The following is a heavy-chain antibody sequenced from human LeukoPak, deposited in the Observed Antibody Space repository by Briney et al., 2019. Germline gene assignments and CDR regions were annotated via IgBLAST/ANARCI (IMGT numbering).Heavy chain of an antibody. D-gene: IGHD3-22*01. CDR1: GFTFSAYT. CDR2: TSPSSSTR. J-gene: IGHJ4*02. Sequence: GGSLRLSCVASGFTFSAYTMNWVRQAPGKGLEWISYTSPSSSTRYYAASVQGRFTISRDNSKNTLYLQMNSLRAEDTAVYYCARAPDSSGYYFDYWGQGTLVTVSS. V-gene: IGHV3-48*01. CDR3: ARAPDSSGYYFDY.